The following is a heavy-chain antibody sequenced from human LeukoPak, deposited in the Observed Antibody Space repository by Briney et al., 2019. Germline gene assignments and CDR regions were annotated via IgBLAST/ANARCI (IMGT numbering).Heavy chain of an antibody. CDR2: ISSSSSYI. V-gene: IGHV3-21*01. D-gene: IGHD3-10*01. CDR3: ASAQITMVRGVIIALSLDY. Sequence: GGSLRLSCAASGFTFGSYSMNWVRQAPGKGLEWVSSISSSSSYIYYADSVKGRFTISRDNAKNSLYLQMNSLRAEDTAVYYCASAQITMVRGVIIALSLDYWGQGTLVTVSS. J-gene: IGHJ4*02. CDR1: GFTFGSYS.